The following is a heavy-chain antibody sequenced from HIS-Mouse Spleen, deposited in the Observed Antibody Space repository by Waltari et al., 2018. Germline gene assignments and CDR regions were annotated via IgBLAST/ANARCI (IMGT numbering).Heavy chain of an antibody. CDR2: IAYDGSNK. V-gene: IGHV3-30-3*01. D-gene: IGHD3-10*01. CDR3: ARVTGGGY. Sequence: QVQLVESGGGVVQPGRSLRLSCAASGFTFSSHAMHWVRQAPGKGLEWVAVIAYDGSNKYYADSVKGRFTISRDNSKNTLYLQMNSLRAEDTAVYYCARVTGGGYWGQGTLVTVSS. J-gene: IGHJ4*02. CDR1: GFTFSSHA.